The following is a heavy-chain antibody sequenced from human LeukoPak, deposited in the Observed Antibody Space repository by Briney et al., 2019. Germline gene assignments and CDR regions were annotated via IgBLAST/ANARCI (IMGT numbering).Heavy chain of an antibody. J-gene: IGHJ4*02. D-gene: IGHD3-10*01. V-gene: IGHV4-30-2*01. Sequence: SETLSLTCTVSGGSISSGGYYWSWIRQPPGEGLEWIGYIYHSGSTYYNPSLKSRVTISVDRSKNQFSLKLSSVTAADTAVYYCARGGDDPFDYWGQGTLVTVSS. CDR3: ARGGDDPFDY. CDR2: IYHSGST. CDR1: GGSISSGGYY.